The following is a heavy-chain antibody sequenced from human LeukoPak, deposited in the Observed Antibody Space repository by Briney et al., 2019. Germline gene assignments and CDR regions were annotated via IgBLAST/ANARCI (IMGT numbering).Heavy chain of an antibody. J-gene: IGHJ5*02. CDR1: GFTFNTYT. D-gene: IGHD3-10*01. CDR2: ISGSSGII. CDR3: AKDQFGSGTMVRATNWFDP. Sequence: GGSLRLSCAASGFTFNTYTMDWVRQAPGKGLEWVSYISGSSGIIDYADSVRGRFTISRDNAKNSLYLQMNSLRAEDTAVYYCAKDQFGSGTMVRATNWFDPWGQGTLVTVSS. V-gene: IGHV3-48*01.